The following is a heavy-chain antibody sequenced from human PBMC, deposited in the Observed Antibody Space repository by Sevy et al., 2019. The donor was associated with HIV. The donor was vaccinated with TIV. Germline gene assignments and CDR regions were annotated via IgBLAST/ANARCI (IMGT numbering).Heavy chain of an antibody. Sequence: GESLKSSCKGSGYSFTSYWIGWVRQMPGKGLEWMGIIYPGDSDTRYSPSFQGQVTISADKSISTAYLQWSSLKASDIAMYYCARSPKLFNYDFDYWGQGTLVTVSS. D-gene: IGHD4-4*01. V-gene: IGHV5-51*01. J-gene: IGHJ4*02. CDR3: ARSPKLFNYDFDY. CDR1: GYSFTSYW. CDR2: IYPGDSDT.